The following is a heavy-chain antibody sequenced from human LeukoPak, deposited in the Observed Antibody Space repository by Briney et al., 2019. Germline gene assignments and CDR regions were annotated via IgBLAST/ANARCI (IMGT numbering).Heavy chain of an antibody. CDR1: GSTFSDYY. CDR3: AKVPPRAGWLSAGDNNYGA. CDR2: ISSSGSTI. Sequence: GGSLRLSCAASGSTFSDYYMSWIRQAPGKGLEGVSYISSSGSTIYSADSVKGRFTISRDNSKNAQYLQRNSLIADDTAIYYYAKVPPRAGWLSAGDNNYGAWGQGTLVTVSS. J-gene: IGHJ5*02. V-gene: IGHV3-11*01. D-gene: IGHD4-11*01.